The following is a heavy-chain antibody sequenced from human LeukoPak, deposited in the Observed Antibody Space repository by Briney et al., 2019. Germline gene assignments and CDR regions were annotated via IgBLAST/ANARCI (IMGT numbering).Heavy chain of an antibody. V-gene: IGHV3-30-3*01. D-gene: IGHD5-12*01. J-gene: IGHJ4*02. Sequence: RGSLRLSCAASGITFSSYAMHWVRQAPGKGLEWVAVISYDGSNKYYADSVKGRFTISRDNSKNTLYLQMNSLRAEDTAVYHCARDLYGGYLGLDYWGQGTLVTVSS. CDR1: GITFSSYA. CDR3: ARDLYGGYLGLDY. CDR2: ISYDGSNK.